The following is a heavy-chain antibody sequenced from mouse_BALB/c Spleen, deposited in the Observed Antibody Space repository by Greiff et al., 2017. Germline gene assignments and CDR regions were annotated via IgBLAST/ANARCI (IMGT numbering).Heavy chain of an antibody. Sequence: EVKLMESGGGLVKPGGSLKLSCAASGFTFSSYAMSWVRQTPEKRLEWVATISSGGSYTYYPDSVKGRFTISRDNAKNTLYLQMSSLRSEDTAMYYCARHSPYYYGSSYYFDDWGQGTTLTVSS. D-gene: IGHD1-1*01. CDR2: ISSGGSYT. J-gene: IGHJ2*01. V-gene: IGHV5-9-3*01. CDR1: GFTFSSYA. CDR3: ARHSPYYYGSSYYFDD.